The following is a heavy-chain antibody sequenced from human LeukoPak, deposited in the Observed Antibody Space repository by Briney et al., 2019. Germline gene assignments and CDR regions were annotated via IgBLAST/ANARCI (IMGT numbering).Heavy chain of an antibody. Sequence: SETLSLTCTVSGGSISSYYWSWIRQPAGKGLEWIGRIYTSGSTNYNPSLKSRVTMSVDTSKNQFSLKLSSVTAADTAVYHCARVRSSYAYYYYYMDVWGKGTTVTVSS. CDR2: IYTSGST. CDR3: ARVRSSYAYYYYYMDV. V-gene: IGHV4-4*07. J-gene: IGHJ6*03. CDR1: GGSISSYY.